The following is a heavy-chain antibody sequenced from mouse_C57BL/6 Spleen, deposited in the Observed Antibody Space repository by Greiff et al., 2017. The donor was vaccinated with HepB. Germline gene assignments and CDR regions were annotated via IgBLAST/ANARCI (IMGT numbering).Heavy chain of an antibody. D-gene: IGHD1-1*01. J-gene: IGHJ4*01. CDR1: GYSITSGYY. Sequence: EVQLQESGPGLVKPSQSLSLTCSVTGYSITSGYYWNWIRQFPGNKLEWMGYISYDGSNNYNPSLKNRISITRDTSKNQFFLKLNSVTTEDTATYYCARDPHYEGDYWGQGTSVTVSS. V-gene: IGHV3-6*01. CDR2: ISYDGSN. CDR3: ARDPHYEGDY.